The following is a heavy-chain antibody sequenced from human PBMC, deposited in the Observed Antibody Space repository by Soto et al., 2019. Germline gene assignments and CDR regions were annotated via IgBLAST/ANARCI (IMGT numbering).Heavy chain of an antibody. CDR2: IFIGCST. CDR1: GLTVSSND. J-gene: IGHJ6*03. V-gene: IGHV3-66*01. CDR3: AKENSGNDIYYYYMDV. Sequence: GGPLRLSCAASGLTVSSNDMSWVRQALEKGLEWGAVIFIGCSTYYADSVKGRFTISRDSSKNTLYLQMNSLRVEDTAVYYCAKENSGNDIYYYYMDVWGKGTTVTVSS. D-gene: IGHD6-19*01.